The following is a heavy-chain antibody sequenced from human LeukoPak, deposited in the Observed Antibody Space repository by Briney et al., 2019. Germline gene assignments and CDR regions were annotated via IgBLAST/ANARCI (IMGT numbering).Heavy chain of an antibody. CDR1: GYTFSGYY. D-gene: IGHD7-27*01. V-gene: IGHV1-2*02. CDR3: ARDHNSENWGSLGG. Sequence: ASVKVSCKASGYTFSGYYMHWVRQAPGQGLERMEWINPNSRGTNYAQKFQGRVIMTADTSINTAYMDLSRLTSDDTALYYCARDHNSENWGSLGGWGQGTQVTVSS. J-gene: IGHJ4*02. CDR2: INPNSRGT.